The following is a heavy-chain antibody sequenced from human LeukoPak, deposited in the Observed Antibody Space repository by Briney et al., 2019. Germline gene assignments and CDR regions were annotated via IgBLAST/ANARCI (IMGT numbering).Heavy chain of an antibody. CDR2: IIPIFGTA. CDR3: AVGNFTYYYDSSGYYWFDP. CDR1: GGTFSSYA. Sequence: ASVKVSCKASGGTFSSYAISWVRQAPGQGLEWMGRIIPIFGTANYAQKFQGRVTITTDESTSTDYMELSSLRSEDTAVYYCAVGNFTYYYDSSGYYWFDPWGQGTLVTVSS. V-gene: IGHV1-69*05. D-gene: IGHD3-22*01. J-gene: IGHJ5*02.